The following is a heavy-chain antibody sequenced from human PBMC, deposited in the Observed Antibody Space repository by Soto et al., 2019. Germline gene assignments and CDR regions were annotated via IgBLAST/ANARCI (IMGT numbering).Heavy chain of an antibody. Sequence: GGSLRLSCAASGFTFSSYAMHWVRQAPGKGLEWVSVISYAGSNKYYADSVKGRFTISRDNSKNTLYLQMNSLRAEDTAVYYCASPPLTPEYSRSDYFDYWGQGTRVTVSS. J-gene: IGHJ4*02. CDR1: GFTFSSYA. D-gene: IGHD6-6*01. CDR3: ASPPLTPEYSRSDYFDY. CDR2: ISYAGSNK. V-gene: IGHV3-30-3*01.